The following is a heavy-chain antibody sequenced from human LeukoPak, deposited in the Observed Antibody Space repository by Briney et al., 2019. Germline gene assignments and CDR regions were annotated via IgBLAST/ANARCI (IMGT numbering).Heavy chain of an antibody. CDR3: ARGGRAGWSGTYEDSFDV. Sequence: GGSLRLSCAASGFALSSNYMSWVRQAPGKGLEWVAVIYSGGNTYYTDSVKGGVTISRDNYKNTLYLQMNSLRADDPAVYYCARGGRAGWSGTYEDSFDVWGQGTVVTVSS. V-gene: IGHV3-53*01. J-gene: IGHJ3*01. CDR1: GFALSSNY. CDR2: IYSGGNT. D-gene: IGHD1-26*01.